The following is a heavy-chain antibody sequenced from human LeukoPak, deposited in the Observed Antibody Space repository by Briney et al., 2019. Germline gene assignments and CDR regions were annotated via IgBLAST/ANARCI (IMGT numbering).Heavy chain of an antibody. Sequence: SETLSLTCTVSGGSIGSSSYYWGWIRQPPGKGLEWIGSLYYSGSTYYNPSLKSRVTISVDTSKNQFSLKLNSVTAADTVVYYCARHSGMTTVTAYLDYWGQGTLVTVSS. CDR2: LYYSGST. CDR1: GGSIGSSSYY. CDR3: ARHSGMTTVTAYLDY. J-gene: IGHJ4*02. V-gene: IGHV4-39*01. D-gene: IGHD4-17*01.